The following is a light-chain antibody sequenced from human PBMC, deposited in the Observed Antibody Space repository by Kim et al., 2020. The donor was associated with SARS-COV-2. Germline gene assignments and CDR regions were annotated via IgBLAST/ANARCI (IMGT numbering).Light chain of an antibody. Sequence: GQSITIPCTGTSSDVGGYNYVSWYQQHPGKAPKLMVYAVSKRPSGVSNRFSGSKSGNTASLTISGLQAEDEADYYCTSYTSSITWVFGGGTQLTVL. CDR3: TSYTSSITWV. CDR1: SSDVGGYNY. V-gene: IGLV2-14*04. CDR2: AVS. J-gene: IGLJ3*02.